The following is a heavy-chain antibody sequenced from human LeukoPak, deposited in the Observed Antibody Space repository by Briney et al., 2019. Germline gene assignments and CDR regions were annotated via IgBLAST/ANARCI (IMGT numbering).Heavy chain of an antibody. CDR3: ARLWPDIDY. CDR1: GGSISSYY. D-gene: IGHD3-16*01. CDR2: IYYSGST. V-gene: IGHV4-59*08. J-gene: IGHJ4*02. Sequence: PSETLSLTCTVSGGSISSYYWSWIRQPPGQGLEWIGYIYYSGSTNYNPSLKSRVTISVDTSKNQFSLKLSSVTAADTAVYYCARLWPDIDYWGQGTLVTVSS.